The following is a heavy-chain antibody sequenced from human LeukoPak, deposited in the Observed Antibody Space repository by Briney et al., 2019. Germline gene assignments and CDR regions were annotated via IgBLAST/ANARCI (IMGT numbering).Heavy chain of an antibody. J-gene: IGHJ6*03. CDR3: AKSFLELEAYDYYMDV. D-gene: IGHD1-7*01. CDR1: GFTFSRYG. CDR2: IWYDESNS. V-gene: IGHV3-33*06. Sequence: PGGSLRLSCAGSGFTFSRYGMHWVRQAPGKGLEWVAVIWYDESNSYYADSVKGRFTISRDNSKKTLYLQMNSLRAEDTAVYYCAKSFLELEAYDYYMDVWGKGTTVTVSS.